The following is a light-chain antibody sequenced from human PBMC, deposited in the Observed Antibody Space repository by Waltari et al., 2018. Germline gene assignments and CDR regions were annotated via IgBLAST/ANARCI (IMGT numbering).Light chain of an antibody. V-gene: IGLV2-8*01. J-gene: IGLJ2*01. CDR3: SSYAGSTWVV. CDR1: SNDIGDYKY. CDR2: ELN. Sequence: QSALTQPPSASRSPGQSVTIPCTRTSNDIGDYKYVSWYQKHPGKALRLMIYELNKRPSGVPDRFSGSKSGNTASLTVSGLQAEDEADYFCSSYAGSTWVVFGGGTKLTVL.